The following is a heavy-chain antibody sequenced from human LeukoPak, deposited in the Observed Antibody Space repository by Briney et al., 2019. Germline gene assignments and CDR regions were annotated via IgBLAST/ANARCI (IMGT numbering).Heavy chain of an antibody. J-gene: IGHJ4*02. Sequence: PGGSLRLSCAASEFTFSTYSMNWVRQAPGKGLEWVSSISSGSTYIYYADSVKGRFTISRDNAKNSLYLQMNSLRAEDTAVYYCAKAPVTSCRGAFCYPFDYWGQGTLVTVSS. CDR1: EFTFSTYS. CDR2: ISSGSTYI. V-gene: IGHV3-21*01. D-gene: IGHD2-15*01. CDR3: AKAPVTSCRGAFCYPFDY.